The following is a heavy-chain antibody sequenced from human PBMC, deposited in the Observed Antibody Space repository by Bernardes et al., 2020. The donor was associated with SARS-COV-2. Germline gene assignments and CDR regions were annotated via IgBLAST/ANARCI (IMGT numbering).Heavy chain of an antibody. CDR1: GFTFSSYA. CDR3: ARDSYYYDSSGYYYPTYYYYGMDV. V-gene: IGHV3-30-3*01. Sequence: GGSLRLSCAASGFTFSSYAMHWVRQAPGKGLEWVAVISYDGSNKYYADSVKGRFTISRDNSKNTLYLQMNSLRAEDTAVYYCARDSYYYDSSGYYYPTYYYYGMDVWGQGTTVTVSS. J-gene: IGHJ6*02. CDR2: ISYDGSNK. D-gene: IGHD3-22*01.